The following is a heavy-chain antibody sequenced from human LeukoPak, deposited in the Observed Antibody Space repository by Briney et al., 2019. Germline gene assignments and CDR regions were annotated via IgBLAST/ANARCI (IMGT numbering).Heavy chain of an antibody. Sequence: ASVKVSCKASGYTFTNYGISWVRQAPGQGLEWMGWISAYTGNTNYAQNFQGRVTLTRDTSTSTVFMELSSLRSEDTAVYYCARAYSGLDGLDYWGQGTLVTVSS. CDR1: GYTFTNYG. CDR3: ARAYSGLDGLDY. CDR2: ISAYTGNT. J-gene: IGHJ4*02. D-gene: IGHD5-12*01. V-gene: IGHV1-18*01.